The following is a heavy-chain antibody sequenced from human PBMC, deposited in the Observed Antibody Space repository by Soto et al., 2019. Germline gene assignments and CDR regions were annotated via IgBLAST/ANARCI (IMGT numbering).Heavy chain of an antibody. J-gene: IGHJ6*03. CDR3: ARGLILWFGELSRRRGYYYYMDV. CDR2: INDSGNI. V-gene: IGHV4-34*01. D-gene: IGHD3-10*01. CDR1: GGSFSGYQ. Sequence: QVQLQQWGAALLKPSETLSLTCAVYGGSFSGYQWTWIRQTPGKGLEWIGEINDSGNINYNPSLKSRVTILVDTAKKQISLKLSSVTAADTAVYYCARGLILWFGELSRRRGYYYYMDVWGKGTAVTVSS.